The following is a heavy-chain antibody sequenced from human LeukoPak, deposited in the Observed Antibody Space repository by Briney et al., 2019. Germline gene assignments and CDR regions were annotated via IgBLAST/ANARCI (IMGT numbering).Heavy chain of an antibody. J-gene: IGHJ5*02. CDR2: IKQDGSEK. CDR1: GFTFSSYG. V-gene: IGHV3-7*01. CDR3: ARGGNNWLDP. Sequence: GGSLRLSCAASGFTFSSYGMHWVRQAPGKGLEWVANIKQDGSEKYYVDSVKGRFTISRDNAKNSLYLQMNSLSAEDTAVYYCARGGNNWLDPWGQGTLVTVSS. D-gene: IGHD6-25*01.